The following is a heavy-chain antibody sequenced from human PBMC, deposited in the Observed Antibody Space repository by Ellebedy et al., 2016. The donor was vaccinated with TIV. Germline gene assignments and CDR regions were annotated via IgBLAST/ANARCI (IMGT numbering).Heavy chain of an antibody. J-gene: IGHJ4*02. D-gene: IGHD1-26*01. Sequence: GESLKISCAASGFTFTNAWMSWVRQAPGKGLEWVGRVKSKSAGETIDYAAPVKGRFTISRDDSRSTLYLHMNSLKTEDTAVYFCATASPFIVGATDNFDYWGQGTLVTVSS. CDR2: VKSKSAGETI. CDR1: GFTFTNAW. V-gene: IGHV3-15*01. CDR3: ATASPFIVGATDNFDY.